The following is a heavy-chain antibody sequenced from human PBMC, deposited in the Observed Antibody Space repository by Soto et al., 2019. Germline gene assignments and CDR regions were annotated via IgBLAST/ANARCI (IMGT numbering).Heavy chain of an antibody. CDR1: GFTFTSSA. CDR2: IVVGSGNT. CDR3: AADGFPIPNSGLADY. Sequence: QMQLVQSGPEVKKPGTSVKVSCKASGFTFTSSAVQWVRQARGQRREWIGWIVVGSGNTNYAQKFQERVTITRDMSTSTAYMELSSLRSEDTAVYYCAADGFPIPNSGLADYWGQGTLVTVSS. V-gene: IGHV1-58*01. J-gene: IGHJ4*02. D-gene: IGHD5-12*01.